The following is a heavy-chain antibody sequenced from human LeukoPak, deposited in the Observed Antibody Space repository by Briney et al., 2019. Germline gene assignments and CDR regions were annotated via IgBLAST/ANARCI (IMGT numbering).Heavy chain of an antibody. D-gene: IGHD1-1*01. J-gene: IGHJ4*02. CDR2: IYSGGTT. CDR1: GFSVSSSH. V-gene: IGHV3-53*01. Sequence: GGFLRLSCAASGFSVSSSHMSWVRQAPGKGLEWVSVIYSGGTTYYPDSVKGRFTISRDNSKNTLYLQMNSLRAEDTAVYYCARFTSGNWPFDSWGQGTLVTVSS. CDR3: ARFTSGNWPFDS.